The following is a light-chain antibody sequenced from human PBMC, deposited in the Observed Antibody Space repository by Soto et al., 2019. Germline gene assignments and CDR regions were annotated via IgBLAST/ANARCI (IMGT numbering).Light chain of an antibody. J-gene: IGKJ4*01. CDR3: HQYDSSPRT. CDR2: GAS. V-gene: IGKV3-20*01. Sequence: EIVLTQSPGTLSLSPGERATLSCRASQSVSSSYLAWYQQKPGQAPRLLIYGASSRATGIQDRFRGSGSGTDFTLTVSILEPEEFAVYYCHQYDSSPRTFGGGHKVQIK. CDR1: QSVSSSY.